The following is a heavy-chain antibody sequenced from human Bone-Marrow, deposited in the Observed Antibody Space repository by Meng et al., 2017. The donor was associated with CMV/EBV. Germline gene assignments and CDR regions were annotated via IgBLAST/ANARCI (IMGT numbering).Heavy chain of an antibody. CDR1: GFTFSDHG. CDR2: IRYDGSKK. CDR3: AKDIAAANHYGMDV. V-gene: IGHV3-30*02. J-gene: IGHJ6*02. Sequence: GESLKISCAASGFTFSDHGMHWVRQAPGKGLEWVAFIRYDGSKKYYADFVKGRLTISRDNSKNTLYLEMNSLRAGDTAVYYCAKDIAAANHYGMDVCGQGTTVTVSS. D-gene: IGHD6-13*01.